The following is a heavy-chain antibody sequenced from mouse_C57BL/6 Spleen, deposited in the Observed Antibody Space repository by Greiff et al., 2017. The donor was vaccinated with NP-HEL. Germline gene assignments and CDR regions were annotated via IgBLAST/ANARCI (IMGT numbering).Heavy chain of an antibody. Sequence: QVQLKESGAELVKPGASVKISCKASGYAFSSYWMNWVKQRPGKGLEWIGQIYPGDGDTNYNGKFKGKATLTADKSSSTAYMQLSSLTSEDSAVYFCARGDSSGYRFAYWGQGTLVTVSA. CDR1: GYAFSSYW. J-gene: IGHJ3*01. V-gene: IGHV1-80*01. CDR3: ARGDSSGYRFAY. CDR2: IYPGDGDT. D-gene: IGHD3-2*02.